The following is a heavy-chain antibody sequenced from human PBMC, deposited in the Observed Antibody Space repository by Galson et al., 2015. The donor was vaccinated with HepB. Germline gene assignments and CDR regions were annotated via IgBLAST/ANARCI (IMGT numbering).Heavy chain of an antibody. Sequence: SLRLSCAASGFTFSSYAMHWVRQAPGKGLEWVAVISYDGSNKYYADSVKGRFTISRDNSKNTLYLQMNSLRAEDTAVYYCARDLPGDTMIVVVRVDYYYYGMDVWGQGTTVTVSS. J-gene: IGHJ6*02. CDR3: ARDLPGDTMIVVVRVDYYYYGMDV. D-gene: IGHD3-22*01. CDR2: ISYDGSNK. CDR1: GFTFSSYA. V-gene: IGHV3-30*04.